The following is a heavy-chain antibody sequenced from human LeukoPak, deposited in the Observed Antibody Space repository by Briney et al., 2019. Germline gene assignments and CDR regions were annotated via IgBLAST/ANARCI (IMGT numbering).Heavy chain of an antibody. J-gene: IGHJ4*02. CDR3: ARVSIAAAVTPYYFDY. CDR1: GFIFSSYS. Sequence: GGSLRLSCAASGFIFSSYSMNWVRQAPGKGLEWVSSISSSSSYMYYADSVKGRFTISRDNAKNSLYLQMNSLRAEDTAVYHCARVSIAAAVTPYYFDYWGQGTLVTVSS. V-gene: IGHV3-21*01. CDR2: ISSSSSYM. D-gene: IGHD6-13*01.